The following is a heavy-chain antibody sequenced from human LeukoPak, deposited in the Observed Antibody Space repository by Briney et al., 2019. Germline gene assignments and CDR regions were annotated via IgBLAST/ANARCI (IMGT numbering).Heavy chain of an antibody. V-gene: IGHV3-64D*09. Sequence: GGSLRLSCAASGFTFSNAWMSWVRQAPGKGLEYVAAISRNGGSTYYADSVKGRFTISRDNSKSTLYLQMSSLRAEDTAVYLCVKDLRSDFMGVLSRYLSYWGQGTLVTVSS. J-gene: IGHJ4*02. D-gene: IGHD2/OR15-2a*01. CDR2: ISRNGGST. CDR3: VKDLRSDFMGVLSRYLSY. CDR1: GFTFSNAW.